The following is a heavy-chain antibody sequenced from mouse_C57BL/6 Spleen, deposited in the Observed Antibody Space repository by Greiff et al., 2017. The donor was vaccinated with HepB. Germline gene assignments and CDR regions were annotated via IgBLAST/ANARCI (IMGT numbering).Heavy chain of an antibody. Sequence: VQLQQSGAELVRPGASVTLSCKASGYTFTDYEMHWVKQTPVHGLEWIGAIDPETGGTAYNQKFKGKAILTADKSSSTAYMELRSLTSEDSAVYYCTRSNYDGSSNYWGQGTTLTVSS. CDR1: GYTFTDYE. D-gene: IGHD1-1*01. V-gene: IGHV1-15*01. J-gene: IGHJ2*01. CDR3: TRSNYDGSSNY. CDR2: IDPETGGT.